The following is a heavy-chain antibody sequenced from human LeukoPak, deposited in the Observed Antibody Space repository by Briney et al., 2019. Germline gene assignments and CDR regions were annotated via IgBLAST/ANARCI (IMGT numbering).Heavy chain of an antibody. D-gene: IGHD2-2*01. Sequence: SQTLSLTCAISGDSVPSNSAAWNWIRQSPSRGLEWLGRTYYRSKWYNDYAVSVKSRITINPDTSKNQFSLKLSSVTAADTAVYYCAGRIVVVPAAIGRFDPWGQGTLVTVSS. CDR2: TYYRSKWYN. CDR3: AGRIVVVPAAIGRFDP. CDR1: GDSVPSNSAA. J-gene: IGHJ5*02. V-gene: IGHV6-1*01.